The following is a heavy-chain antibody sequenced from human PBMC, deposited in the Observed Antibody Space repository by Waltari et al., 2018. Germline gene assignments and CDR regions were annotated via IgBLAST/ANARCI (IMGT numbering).Heavy chain of an antibody. CDR1: GGTFSSYA. J-gene: IGHJ4*02. Sequence: QVQLVQSGAEVKKPGSSVKVSCKASGGTFSSYAIRWVRQAPGQGLEWMGRIIPILGIANYAQKFQGRVTITADKSTSTAYMELSSLRSEDTAVYYCARDDMVRGVIYFDCWGQGTLVTVSS. D-gene: IGHD3-10*01. V-gene: IGHV1-69*04. CDR2: IIPILGIA. CDR3: ARDDMVRGVIYFDC.